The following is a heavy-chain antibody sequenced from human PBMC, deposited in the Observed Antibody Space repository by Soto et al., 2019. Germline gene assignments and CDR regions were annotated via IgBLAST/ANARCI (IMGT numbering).Heavy chain of an antibody. CDR3: AKDRGYSGYDSLDY. V-gene: IGHV3-30*18. Sequence: GGSLRLSCAASGFTFSTYAMHWVRQAPGKGLEWVALMSYDGSNEHCADSVKGRFTISRDNSKNMLYLQMNSLRPEDTAVYYCAKDRGYSGYDSLDYWGQGTLVTVSS. CDR2: MSYDGSNE. J-gene: IGHJ4*02. D-gene: IGHD5-12*01. CDR1: GFTFSTYA.